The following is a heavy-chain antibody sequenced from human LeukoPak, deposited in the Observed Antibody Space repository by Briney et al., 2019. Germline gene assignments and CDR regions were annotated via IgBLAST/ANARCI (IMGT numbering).Heavy chain of an antibody. J-gene: IGHJ4*02. CDR2: IIPIFGTA. CDR1: GGTFSRYA. D-gene: IGHD3-22*01. V-gene: IGHV1-69*05. CDR3: ARSYYDSSGYYRFYYFDY. Sequence: SVKVSCKASGGTFSRYAISWVRQAPGQGLEWMGRIIPIFGTANYAQKFQGRVTITTDESTSTAYMELSSLRSEDTAVYYCARSYYDSSGYYRFYYFDYWGQGTLVTVSS.